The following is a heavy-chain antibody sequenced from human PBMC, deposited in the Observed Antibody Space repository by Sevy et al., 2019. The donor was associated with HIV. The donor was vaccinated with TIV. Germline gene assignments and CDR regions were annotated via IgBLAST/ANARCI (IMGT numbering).Heavy chain of an antibody. Sequence: GGSLRLSCAASGFTISSYWMHWVRQAPGKGLVWVSRINSDGSSTSYADSVKGRFTISRDNAKNTLYLQMNSLRAEDTAMYYCARDPRDNYSSGWYLHYYYYYYMDVWGKGTTVTVSS. V-gene: IGHV3-74*01. CDR3: ARDPRDNYSSGWYLHYYYYYYMDV. D-gene: IGHD6-19*01. CDR2: INSDGSST. J-gene: IGHJ6*03. CDR1: GFTISSYW.